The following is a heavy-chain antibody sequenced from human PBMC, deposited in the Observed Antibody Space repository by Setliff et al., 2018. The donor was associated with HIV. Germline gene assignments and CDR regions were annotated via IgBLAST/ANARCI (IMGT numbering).Heavy chain of an antibody. J-gene: IGHJ4*02. Sequence: ASVKVSCKASGYTFNTYYVHWVRQAPGQGLERMGLINPSGDFTFYAQKFQGRVIMTRDTSANTVYLEIRSLISEDTAVYYCARDSSTGFFSAAYWGQGALVTVSS. V-gene: IGHV1-46*02. CDR1: GYTFNTYY. CDR2: INPSGDFT. CDR3: ARDSSTGFFSAAY. D-gene: IGHD6-19*01.